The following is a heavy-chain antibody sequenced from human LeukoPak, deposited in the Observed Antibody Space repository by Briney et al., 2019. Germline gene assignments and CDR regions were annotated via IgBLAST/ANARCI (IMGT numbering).Heavy chain of an antibody. CDR3: ATGSGHAFDI. V-gene: IGHV3-74*01. CDR1: GFTFSSFW. D-gene: IGHD2-15*01. Sequence: GGSLRLSCAPSGFTFSSFWMHWVRQAPGNGLVWVSRINSDVSGTSYADSVKGRFTISRDNAKNTLYLQMNSLRAEDTAVYYCATGSGHAFDIWGQGTLVTVSS. CDR2: INSDVSGT. J-gene: IGHJ3*02.